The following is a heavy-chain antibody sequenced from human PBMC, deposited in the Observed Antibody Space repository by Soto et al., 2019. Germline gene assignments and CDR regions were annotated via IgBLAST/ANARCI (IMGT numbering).Heavy chain of an antibody. J-gene: IGHJ6*02. D-gene: IGHD1-26*01. CDR3: ARDLVVGANKGDYYYYYGMDV. V-gene: IGHV4-59*01. CDR2: IYYSGST. CDR1: GGSISSYY. Sequence: SETLSLTCTVSGGSISSYYWSWIRQPPGKGLEWIGYIYYSGSTNYNPSLKSRVTISVDTSKNQFSLKLSSVTAADTAVYYCARDLVVGANKGDYYYYYGMDVWGQGTTVTVSS.